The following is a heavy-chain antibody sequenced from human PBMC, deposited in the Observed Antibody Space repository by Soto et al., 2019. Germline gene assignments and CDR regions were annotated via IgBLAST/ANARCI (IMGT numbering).Heavy chain of an antibody. V-gene: IGHV3-30-3*01. Sequence: QVQLVESGGGVVQPGRSLRLSCAASGFTFSSYAMHWVRQAPGKGLEWVAVISYDGSNKYYADSVKGRFTISRDNSKNTLYLQMNSLRAEDTAVYYCARAGGGVYDSSGYYFPLVDYWGQGTLVTVSS. D-gene: IGHD3-22*01. CDR3: ARAGGGVYDSSGYYFPLVDY. CDR1: GFTFSSYA. J-gene: IGHJ4*02. CDR2: ISYDGSNK.